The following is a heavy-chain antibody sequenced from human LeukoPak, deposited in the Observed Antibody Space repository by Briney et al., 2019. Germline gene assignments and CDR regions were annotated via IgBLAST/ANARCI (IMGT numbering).Heavy chain of an antibody. CDR2: INPTGGST. D-gene: IGHD4-11*01. J-gene: IGHJ6*03. CDR1: GYTFTRYY. CDR3: ARSKETYYYYMDV. Sequence: ASVKVSCKASGYTFTRYYIHWVRQAPGQGLEWMGLINPTGGSTGYAQKFQGRVTITSDKSTSTAYMELSSLRSEDTAVYYCARSKETYYYYMDVWGKGTTVTVSS. V-gene: IGHV1-46*01.